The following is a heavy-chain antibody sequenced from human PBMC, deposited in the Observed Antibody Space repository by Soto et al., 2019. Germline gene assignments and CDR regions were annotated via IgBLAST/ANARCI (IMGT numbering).Heavy chain of an antibody. CDR1: GFTFSDYY. D-gene: IGHD6-13*01. CDR3: ARDWTIAAAGSTDY. Sequence: GGSLRLSCAASGFTFSDYYMSWIRQAPGKGLEWVSYISSSGSTIYYADSVKGRFTISRDNAKNSLYLQMNSLRAEDAAVYYCARDWTIAAAGSTDYWGQGTLVTVSS. V-gene: IGHV3-11*01. CDR2: ISSSGSTI. J-gene: IGHJ4*02.